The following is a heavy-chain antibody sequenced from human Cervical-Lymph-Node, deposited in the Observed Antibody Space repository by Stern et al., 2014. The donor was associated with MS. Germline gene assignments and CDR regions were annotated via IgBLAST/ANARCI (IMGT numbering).Heavy chain of an antibody. Sequence: EVQLVESGGGLVKPGGSLRLSCGASGFRFSSYRMYWVRQAPGKGLEWVADISASSSYMNYAASVKGRFTIARDNAKNSVYLQMNSLKVEDTAVYYCARDGGRELSPLEYWGQGALVTVSS. CDR2: ISASSSYM. J-gene: IGHJ4*02. CDR3: ARDGGRELSPLEY. CDR1: GFRFSSYR. D-gene: IGHD1-26*01. V-gene: IGHV3-21*01.